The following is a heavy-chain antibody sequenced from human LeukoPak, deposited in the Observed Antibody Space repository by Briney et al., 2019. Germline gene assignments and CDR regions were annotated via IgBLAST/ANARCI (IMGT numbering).Heavy chain of an antibody. D-gene: IGHD6-19*01. CDR1: GFTFSSYA. J-gene: IGHJ3*02. CDR2: ISGSGGST. CDR3: AKRDSSGWFGAFDI. V-gene: IGHV3-23*01. Sequence: TGGSLRLSCVVSGFTFSSYAMSWVRQAPGKGLEWVSAISGSGGSTYHADSVKGRFTISRDNSKNTLYLQMNSLRAEDTAVYYCAKRDSSGWFGAFDIWGQGTMVTVSS.